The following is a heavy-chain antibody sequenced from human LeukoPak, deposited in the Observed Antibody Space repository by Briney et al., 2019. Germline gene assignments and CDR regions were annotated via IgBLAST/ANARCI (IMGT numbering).Heavy chain of an antibody. J-gene: IGHJ4*02. D-gene: IGHD4-17*01. CDR1: GFTFNIYG. V-gene: IGHV3-30*18. Sequence: PGGSLRLSCAASGFTFNIYGMHWVRQAPAKGLEWVAIISYDGSNKYYADSVKGRFTISRDNSKNTLYLQMNSLRAEDTAVYYCAKSTTVTQRGYFDYWGQGTLVTVSS. CDR2: ISYDGSNK. CDR3: AKSTTVTQRGYFDY.